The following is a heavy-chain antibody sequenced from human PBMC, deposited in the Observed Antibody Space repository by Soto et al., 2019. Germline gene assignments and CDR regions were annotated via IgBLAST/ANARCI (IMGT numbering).Heavy chain of an antibody. CDR3: ARGGSSWSAEYYQH. CDR1: GYTFTNYG. Sequence: QVQLVQSGAEVKKPGASVKVSCKASGYTFTNYGISWVRQAPGQGPEWMGWINANNGNTKYAETLQGRGTMTTATTTSRDYRGLRSLSFDDSAVYYCARGGSSWSAEYYQHWGPGTLVIFSS. V-gene: IGHV1-18*01. D-gene: IGHD6-13*01. CDR2: INANNGNT. J-gene: IGHJ1*01.